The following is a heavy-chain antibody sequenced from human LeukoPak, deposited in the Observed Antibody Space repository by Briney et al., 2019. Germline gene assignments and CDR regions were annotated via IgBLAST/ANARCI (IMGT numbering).Heavy chain of an antibody. Sequence: PGGSLRLSCAASGFTFSNAWMSWVRQAPGKGREWVGRIKSKTDGGTTDYAAHVKGRFTISRDDSKNTLYLQMNSLKTEDTAVYYCTTDFYYYDSSGYYHNWFDPWGQGTLVTVSS. D-gene: IGHD3-22*01. J-gene: IGHJ5*02. CDR2: IKSKTDGGTT. CDR1: GFTFSNAW. V-gene: IGHV3-15*01. CDR3: TTDFYYYDSSGYYHNWFDP.